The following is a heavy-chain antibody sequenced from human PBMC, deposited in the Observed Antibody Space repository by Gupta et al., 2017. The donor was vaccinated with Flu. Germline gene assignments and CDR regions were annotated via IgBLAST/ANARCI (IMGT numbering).Heavy chain of an antibody. CDR3: AKEDSPMVTRYFGMDV. Sequence: EVQLLASGGTLVQPGGSLRLSCAVFGLHFRNYAMNWVREAPGKGLEWVSGVSGSGGSTYYANSVKGRFTVSRDNSKNTVFLQMSSLRAEDTGIYYCAKEDSPMVTRYFGMDVWGQGTTVTVSS. CDR2: VSGSGGST. D-gene: IGHD5-18*01. V-gene: IGHV3-23*01. J-gene: IGHJ6*02. CDR1: GLHFRNYA.